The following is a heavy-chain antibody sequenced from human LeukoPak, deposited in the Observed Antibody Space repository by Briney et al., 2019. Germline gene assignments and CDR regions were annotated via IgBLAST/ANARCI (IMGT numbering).Heavy chain of an antibody. J-gene: IGHJ4*02. D-gene: IGHD2-21*02. Sequence: GGSLRLSCAASGFTFSSYGMHWVRQAPGKGLEWVAVISYDGSNKYYADSVKGRFTISRDNSKNTLYLQMNSLRAEDTAVYYCAKSGGPAYCGGDCYTFFDYWGQETLVTVSS. CDR2: ISYDGSNK. CDR3: AKSGGPAYCGGDCYTFFDY. V-gene: IGHV3-30*18. CDR1: GFTFSSYG.